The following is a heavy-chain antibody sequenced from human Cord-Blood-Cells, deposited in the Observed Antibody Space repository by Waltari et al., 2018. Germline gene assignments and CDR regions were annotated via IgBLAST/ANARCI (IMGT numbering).Heavy chain of an antibody. V-gene: IGHV4-39*07. D-gene: IGHD4-17*01. J-gene: IGHJ4*02. CDR1: GGSISSRSYY. CDR3: ARQSLYGAPFDY. Sequence: QLQLKESGPGLGKPSETLSLPCTVSGGSISSRSYYWGWIRQPPGKGLEWIGSIYYSGSTYYNPSLKSRVTISVDTSKNQFSLKLSSVTAADTAVYYCARQSLYGAPFDYWGQGTLVTVSS. CDR2: IYYSGST.